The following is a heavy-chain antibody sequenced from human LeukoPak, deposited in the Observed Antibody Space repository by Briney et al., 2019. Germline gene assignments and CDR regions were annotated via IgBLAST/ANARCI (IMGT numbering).Heavy chain of an antibody. J-gene: IGHJ4*02. CDR3: ARVRITMIVVAPFDY. D-gene: IGHD3-22*01. CDR1: GFTFSSYA. Sequence: GRSLRLSCAASGFTFSSYAMHWVRQAPGKGLEWVAVMSYDGSNKYYADSVKGRFTISRDNSKNTLYLQMNSLRAEDTAVYYCARVRITMIVVAPFDYWGQGTLVTVSS. CDR2: MSYDGSNK. V-gene: IGHV3-30*04.